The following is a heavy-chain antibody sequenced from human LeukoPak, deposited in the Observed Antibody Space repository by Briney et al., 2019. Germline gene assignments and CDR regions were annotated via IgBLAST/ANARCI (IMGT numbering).Heavy chain of an antibody. Sequence: SETLSLTCTVSGGSISSGSYYWGWIRQPPGKGLEWIGNIYYSGSTDYNPSLKSRLTISVDTSKNQFSLKLSSVTAAGTAVYYCASLIVGATTRDAFDIWGQGTMVTVSS. CDR2: IYYSGST. V-gene: IGHV4-39*01. CDR3: ASLIVGATTRDAFDI. CDR1: GGSISSGSYY. D-gene: IGHD1-26*01. J-gene: IGHJ3*02.